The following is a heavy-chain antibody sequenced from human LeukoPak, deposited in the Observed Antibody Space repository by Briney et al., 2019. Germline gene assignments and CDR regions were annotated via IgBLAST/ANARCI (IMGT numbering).Heavy chain of an antibody. Sequence: PSETLSLTCSVSGGSISTYYWSWIRQPPGKGLERIGYIHYSGTSKYNPSLKSRVTISVDTSKKQFFLEVSSVTAADTAVYYCAREQQMATSPDAFDIWGQGTMVTVS. CDR3: AREQQMATSPDAFDI. CDR2: IHYSGTS. CDR1: GGSISTYY. J-gene: IGHJ3*02. D-gene: IGHD5-24*01. V-gene: IGHV4-59*01.